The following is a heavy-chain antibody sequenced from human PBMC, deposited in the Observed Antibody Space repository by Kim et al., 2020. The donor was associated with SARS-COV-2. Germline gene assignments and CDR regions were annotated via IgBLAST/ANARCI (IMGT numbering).Heavy chain of an antibody. CDR3: ARRGRPRITIFGVVVYGMDV. CDR2: MNPNSGNT. V-gene: IGHV1-8*01. Sequence: ASVKVSCKASGYTFTSYDINWVRQATGQGLEWMGWMNPNSGNTGYAQKFQGRVTMTRNTSISTAYMELSSLRSEDTAMYYCARRGRPRITIFGVVVYGMDVWGQGTTVTVSS. D-gene: IGHD3-3*01. CDR1: GYTFTSYD. J-gene: IGHJ6*02.